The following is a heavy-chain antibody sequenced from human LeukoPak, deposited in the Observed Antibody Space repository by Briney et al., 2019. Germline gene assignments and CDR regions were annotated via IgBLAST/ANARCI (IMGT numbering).Heavy chain of an antibody. Sequence: ASVKVSCKASGYTFTGYYIHWVRQAPGQGLEWMGWINPNSGGTNYAQKFQGRVTMTRDTSISTAYMELSRLRSEDTAVYYCARDPKLAAAGTGDAFDIWGQGTVVTVSS. CDR3: ARDPKLAAAGTGDAFDI. D-gene: IGHD6-13*01. J-gene: IGHJ3*02. CDR2: INPNSGGT. CDR1: GYTFTGYY. V-gene: IGHV1-2*02.